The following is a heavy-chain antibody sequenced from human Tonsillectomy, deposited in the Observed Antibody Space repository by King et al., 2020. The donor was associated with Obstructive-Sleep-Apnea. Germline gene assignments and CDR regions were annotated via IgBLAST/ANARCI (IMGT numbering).Heavy chain of an antibody. D-gene: IGHD6-13*01. CDR3: TRFGGDGGHRIAAASMEGDY. V-gene: IGHV3-73*01. Sequence: VQLVESGGGLVQPGGSLKLSCAASGFSFSDSAMHWVRQASGKGLEWVRRIRSKANTYATVYAASVKGRFTISRDDSKNTAYLQMNSLKTEDTAVYYCTRFGGDGGHRIAAASMEGDYWGQGTLVTVSS. CDR1: GFSFSDSA. J-gene: IGHJ4*02. CDR2: IRSKANTYAT.